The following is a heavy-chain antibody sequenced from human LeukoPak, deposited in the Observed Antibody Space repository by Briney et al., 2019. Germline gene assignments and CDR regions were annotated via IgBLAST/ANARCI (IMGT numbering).Heavy chain of an antibody. J-gene: IGHJ6*03. CDR1: GFTFRNYW. CDR2: IKPDGGET. V-gene: IGHV3-7*01. Sequence: PGGTLRLSCAASGFTFRNYWMNWVRQAPGKGLEWVANIKPDGGETYYVHSVKGRFTISRDNAKSSLYLQMNSLRAEDTAVYYCARVDHSSGWPSLPVFYYYYMDVWGKGTTVTVSS. D-gene: IGHD6-19*01. CDR3: ARVDHSSGWPSLPVFYYYYMDV.